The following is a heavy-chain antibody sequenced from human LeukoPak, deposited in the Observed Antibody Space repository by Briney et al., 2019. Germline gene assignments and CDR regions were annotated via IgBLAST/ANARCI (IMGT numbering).Heavy chain of an antibody. V-gene: IGHV3-11*01. CDR1: GFTFSDYY. CDR2: ISDSGNTI. J-gene: IGHJ3*02. CDR3: ARARDNWNYEAFDI. Sequence: GGSLRLSCAASGFTFSDYYMSWTRQAPGKGLEWVSYISDSGNTIHSADSVKGRFTISRDNAKNSLYLQMNSLRAEDTAVYYCARARDNWNYEAFDIWGQGTMVTVSS. D-gene: IGHD1-7*01.